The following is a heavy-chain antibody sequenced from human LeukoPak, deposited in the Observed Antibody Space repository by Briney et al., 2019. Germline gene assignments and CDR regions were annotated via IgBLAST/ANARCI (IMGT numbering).Heavy chain of an antibody. CDR3: ARDLGSSGWYEDWFDQ. Sequence: GGSLRLSCAASGFTFSSYGMHWVRQAPGKGLEWVAFIRYDGSNKYYADSVKGRFTISRDNAKNSLYLQMNSLRAEDTAVYYCARDLGSSGWYEDWFDQWGQGTLVTVSS. V-gene: IGHV3-30*02. J-gene: IGHJ5*02. D-gene: IGHD6-19*01. CDR1: GFTFSSYG. CDR2: IRYDGSNK.